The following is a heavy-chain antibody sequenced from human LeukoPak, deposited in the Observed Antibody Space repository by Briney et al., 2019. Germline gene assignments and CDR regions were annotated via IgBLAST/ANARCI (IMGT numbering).Heavy chain of an antibody. CDR2: INPSGGST. D-gene: IGHD1-26*01. CDR3: ARGDEEVGATGSIDY. Sequence: ASVKVSCKASGYTFTSYYMHWVRQAPGQGLEWMRIINPSGGSTSYAQKFQGRVTMTRDTSTSTVYMELSSLRSEDTAVYYCARGDEEVGATGSIDYWGQGTLVTVSS. CDR1: GYTFTSYY. J-gene: IGHJ4*02. V-gene: IGHV1-46*01.